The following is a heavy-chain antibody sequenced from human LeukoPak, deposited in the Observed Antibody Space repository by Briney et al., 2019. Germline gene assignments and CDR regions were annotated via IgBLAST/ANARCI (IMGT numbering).Heavy chain of an antibody. V-gene: IGHV3-48*03. Sequence: PGGSLRLSCAASGFTFSSYEMNWVRQAPGKGLEWVSYISSSGSTIYYADSVKGRFTISRDNAKNSLYLQMNSLRAEDTALYHCARDYYGSGSYAAPIDYWGQGTLVTVSS. D-gene: IGHD3-10*01. CDR2: ISSSGSTI. CDR3: ARDYYGSGSYAAPIDY. CDR1: GFTFSSYE. J-gene: IGHJ4*02.